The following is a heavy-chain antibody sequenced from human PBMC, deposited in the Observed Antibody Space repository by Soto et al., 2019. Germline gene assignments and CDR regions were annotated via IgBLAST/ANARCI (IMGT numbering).Heavy chain of an antibody. J-gene: IGHJ4*02. CDR1: GGSISNYY. CDR3: ARGTQVPMSDY. Sequence: SETLSLTCAVSGGSISNYYWSWIRQPAGKGLEWIGRFYASGYTNYNPSLKSRVTMSLDISKNQFSLRLSSVTAADTAVYYCARGTQVPMSDYWGQGTLGTVSS. D-gene: IGHD3-10*01. CDR2: FYASGYT. V-gene: IGHV4-4*07.